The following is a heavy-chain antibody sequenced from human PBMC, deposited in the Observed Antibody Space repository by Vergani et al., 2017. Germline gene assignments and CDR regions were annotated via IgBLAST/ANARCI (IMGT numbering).Heavy chain of an antibody. CDR2: IIPIFGTA. V-gene: IGHV1-69*12. CDR3: ARDLGRGSGSYPFDP. J-gene: IGHJ5*02. D-gene: IGHD3-10*01. CDR1: GGTFSSYA. Sequence: QVQLVQSGAEVKKPGYSVQVFCKASGGTFSSYAISWVRQAPGQGLEWMGGIIPIFGTANYAQKFQGRVTITADESTSTAYMELSSLRSDDTAVYYCARDLGRGSGSYPFDPWGQGTLVTVSS.